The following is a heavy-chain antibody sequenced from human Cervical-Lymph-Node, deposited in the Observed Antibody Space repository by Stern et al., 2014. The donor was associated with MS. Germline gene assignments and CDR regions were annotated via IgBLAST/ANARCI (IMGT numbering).Heavy chain of an antibody. V-gene: IGHV3-30*01. J-gene: IGHJ4*02. Sequence: VQLVESGGGVVQPGRSLRLSCAASGFTFSSYAMHWVRQAPGKGLEWVAVISYDGSNKYYADSVKGRFNISGDNSKNTLYLQMNSLRAEDTAVYYCAREVRNWEWLSPLGYWGQGTLVTVSS. CDR2: ISYDGSNK. CDR3: AREVRNWEWLSPLGY. D-gene: IGHD3-3*01. CDR1: GFTFSSYA.